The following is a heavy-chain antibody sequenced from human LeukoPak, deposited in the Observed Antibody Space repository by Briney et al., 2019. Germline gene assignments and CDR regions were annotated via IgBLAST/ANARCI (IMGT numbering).Heavy chain of an antibody. CDR1: GGSISSGGYY. CDR2: IYYSGST. CDR3: ARGYSGENWFDP. Sequence: PSETLSLTCTVSGGSISSGGYYWSWIRQHPGKGLEWIGYIYYSGSTYYNPSLKSRVTISVDTSKNQFSLKLSSVTAADTAVYYCARGYSGENWFDPWGQGTLATVSS. J-gene: IGHJ5*02. D-gene: IGHD1-1*01. V-gene: IGHV4-31*03.